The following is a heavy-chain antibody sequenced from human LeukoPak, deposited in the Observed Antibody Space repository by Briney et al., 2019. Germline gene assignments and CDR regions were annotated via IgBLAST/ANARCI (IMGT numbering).Heavy chain of an antibody. J-gene: IGHJ4*02. CDR1: GYTLTELS. CDR2: FDPEDGGT. Sequence: ASVKVSCKVSGYTLTELSMHWAPHAPGKGLEERGGFDPEDGGTICAQEFQGRVTMTEDTSTDTAYMELSSLRSEDTAVYYCATGVPAAMLPYYFDYWGQGTLVTVSS. V-gene: IGHV1-24*01. CDR3: ATGVPAAMLPYYFDY. D-gene: IGHD2-2*01.